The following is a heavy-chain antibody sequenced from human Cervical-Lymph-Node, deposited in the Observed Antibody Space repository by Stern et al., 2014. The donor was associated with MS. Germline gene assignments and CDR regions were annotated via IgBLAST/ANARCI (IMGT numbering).Heavy chain of an antibody. Sequence: VQLLESGGGLVQPGRSLRLSCAASGFIFSSYAMHWVRQAPGKGLDWVAFLSNEGSKQFYADSVKGRFTISRDNSNNTLYLQMNSLRPEDTAVYYCARDTCRGGGCYFRYWGQGILITVSS. J-gene: IGHJ4*02. CDR2: LSNEGSKQ. CDR1: GFIFSSYA. D-gene: IGHD2-15*01. CDR3: ARDTCRGGGCYFRY. V-gene: IGHV3-30-3*01.